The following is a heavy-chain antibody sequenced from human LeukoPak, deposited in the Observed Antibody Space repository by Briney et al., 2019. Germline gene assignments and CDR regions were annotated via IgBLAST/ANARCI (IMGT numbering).Heavy chain of an antibody. V-gene: IGHV4-30-4*01. Sequence: PSQTLSLTCTVSGGSISSGDYYWSWIRQPPGKGLEWIGYIYYSGSTYYNPSLKSRVTISVDTSKNQFSLKLSSVTAADTAVYYCARAPSITMVRGVIDWRGIEKLYYFDYWGQGTLVTVSS. CDR3: ARAPSITMVRGVIDWRGIEKLYYFDY. D-gene: IGHD3-10*01. CDR1: GGSISSGDYY. CDR2: IYYSGST. J-gene: IGHJ4*02.